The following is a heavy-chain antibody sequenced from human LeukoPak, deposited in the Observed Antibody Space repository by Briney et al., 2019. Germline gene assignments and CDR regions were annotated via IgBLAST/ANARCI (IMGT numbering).Heavy chain of an antibody. CDR1: GGSITSNSYY. CDR2: IYYSGST. V-gene: IGHV4-39*01. CDR3: ARMRTRVVTLFDY. Sequence: SETLSLTCTVSGGSITSNSYYWGWIRQPPGKGLEWIVGIYYSGSTYYNPSLKSRFTISVDTSKNQFSLKLSSVTAADTAVYYCARMRTRVVTLFDYWGQGTLVTVSS. D-gene: IGHD2-21*02. J-gene: IGHJ4*02.